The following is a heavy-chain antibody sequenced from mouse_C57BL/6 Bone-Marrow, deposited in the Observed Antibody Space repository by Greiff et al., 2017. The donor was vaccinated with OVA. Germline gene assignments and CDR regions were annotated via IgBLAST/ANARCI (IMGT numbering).Heavy chain of an antibody. CDR3: ARGWLLPRAY. CDR2: IHPNSGST. J-gene: IGHJ3*01. V-gene: IGHV1-64*01. CDR1: GYTFTSYW. Sequence: QVQLQQPGAELVKPGASVTLSCKASGYTFTSYWMHWVKQRPGQGLEWIGMIHPNSGSTNYNEKFKSKATLTVDKSSSTAYMQLSSLTSEDSAVYYCARGWLLPRAYWGQGTLVTVSA. D-gene: IGHD2-3*01.